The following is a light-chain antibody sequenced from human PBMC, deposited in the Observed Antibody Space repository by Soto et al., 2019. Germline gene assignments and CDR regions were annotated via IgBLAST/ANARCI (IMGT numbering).Light chain of an antibody. CDR3: QQYNDWPPT. CDR1: QSVSSK. J-gene: IGKJ1*01. CDR2: DAS. Sequence: EIAMTQSPATLSVSPGERGTLSCGASQSVSSKLAWYQQKPGQAPRLLIYDASTRATGIPARFSGSGSGTEFTLSIGSLQSEDFAVYYCQQYNDWPPTFGQGTKVDIK. V-gene: IGKV3-15*01.